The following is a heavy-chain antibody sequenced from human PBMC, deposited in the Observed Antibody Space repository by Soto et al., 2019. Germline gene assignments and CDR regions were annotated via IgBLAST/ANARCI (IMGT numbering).Heavy chain of an antibody. J-gene: IGHJ4*02. CDR3: ARESWYNWNY. CDR2: INGDGTKI. V-gene: IGHV3-7*01. Sequence: PGGSLRLSCAASGFTFSIYAMSWVGQAPGKGLEWLATINGDGTKIYSVDSVKGRFTISRDNAKNSLFLQMNSLRADDTAVYYCARESWYNWNYWGQGTLVTVSS. D-gene: IGHD1-20*01. CDR1: GFTFSIYA.